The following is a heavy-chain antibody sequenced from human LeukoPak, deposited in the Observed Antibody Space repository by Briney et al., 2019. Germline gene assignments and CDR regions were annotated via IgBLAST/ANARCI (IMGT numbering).Heavy chain of an antibody. J-gene: IGHJ4*02. D-gene: IGHD2-2*01. Sequence: GGSLRLSCADSGFTFRSYSMNWVRQAPGKGLEWVSSISSSSKYIYYADTVKGRFTISRDNAKNSLYLQMNSLRAEDTATYYCARGLVPAAVEFDYWGQGTLVTVSS. CDR3: ARGLVPAAVEFDY. V-gene: IGHV3-21*01. CDR2: ISSSSKYI. CDR1: GFTFRSYS.